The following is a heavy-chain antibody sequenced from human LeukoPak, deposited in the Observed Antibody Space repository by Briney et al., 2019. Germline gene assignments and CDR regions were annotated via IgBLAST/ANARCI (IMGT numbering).Heavy chain of an antibody. CDR3: ARGPFYGYSSSWRKNHFDY. V-gene: IGHV4-34*01. J-gene: IGHJ4*02. Sequence: SETLSLTCAVYGGSFSGYYWSWIRQPPGKGLEWIGEINHSGSTNYNPSLKSRVTISADTSKNQFSLKLSSVTAADTAVYYCARGPFYGYSSSWRKNHFDYWGQGTLVTVSS. D-gene: IGHD6-13*01. CDR1: GGSFSGYY. CDR2: INHSGST.